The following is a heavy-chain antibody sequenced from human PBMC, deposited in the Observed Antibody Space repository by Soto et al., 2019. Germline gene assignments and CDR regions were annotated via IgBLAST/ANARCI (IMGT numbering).Heavy chain of an antibody. Sequence: GASVKVSCKVSGYTLTELSMHWVRQAPGKGLEWMGGFDPEDGETIYAQKFQGRVTMTEDTSTDTAYMELSSLRSEDTAVYYCAKDSVWFGATSFDPWGQGTLVTVSS. CDR2: FDPEDGET. V-gene: IGHV1-24*01. CDR3: AKDSVWFGATSFDP. CDR1: GYTLTELS. J-gene: IGHJ5*02. D-gene: IGHD3-10*01.